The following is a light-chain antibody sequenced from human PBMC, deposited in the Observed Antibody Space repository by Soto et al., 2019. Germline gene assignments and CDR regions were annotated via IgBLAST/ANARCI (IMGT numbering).Light chain of an antibody. CDR1: QSVSSSY. Sequence: EIVLTQSPGTLSSSPGERATLSCRASQSVSSSYLAWYQQKPGQAPRLLIYGASSRATGIPDRFSGSGSGTDFTLTISRLEPEHFAVYYCQQYGSSPPGTFGQGTKLEIK. CDR3: QQYGSSPPGT. J-gene: IGKJ2*02. CDR2: GAS. V-gene: IGKV3-20*01.